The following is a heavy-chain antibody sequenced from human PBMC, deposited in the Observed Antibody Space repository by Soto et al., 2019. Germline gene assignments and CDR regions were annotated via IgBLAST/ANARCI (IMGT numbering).Heavy chain of an antibody. CDR2: IYYSGTTT. Sequence: PSETLSLTCTVSGGSINHYYWTWIRQPPGKGLEWMGYIYYSGTTTNYNPSLKSRVTISVDTSKNEVSLSLTSVTAADAAVYFCARFSPPRKSYDSNPGWFDPWGQGIMVTVSS. J-gene: IGHJ5*02. CDR3: ARFSPPRKSYDSNPGWFDP. D-gene: IGHD3-22*01. V-gene: IGHV4-59*01. CDR1: GGSINHYY.